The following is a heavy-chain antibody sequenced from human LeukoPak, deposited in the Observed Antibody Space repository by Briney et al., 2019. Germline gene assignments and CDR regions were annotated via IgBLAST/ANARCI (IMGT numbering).Heavy chain of an antibody. V-gene: IGHV3-30-3*01. Sequence: GGSLRLSCAASGFTFSSYAMHWVRQAPGKGLEWVAVISYDGSNNYYADSVKGRFTISRDNSKNTLYLQMNSLRAEDTAVYYCARDLDSSGCFDYWGQGTLVTVSS. J-gene: IGHJ4*02. D-gene: IGHD6-19*01. CDR1: GFTFSSYA. CDR2: ISYDGSNN. CDR3: ARDLDSSGCFDY.